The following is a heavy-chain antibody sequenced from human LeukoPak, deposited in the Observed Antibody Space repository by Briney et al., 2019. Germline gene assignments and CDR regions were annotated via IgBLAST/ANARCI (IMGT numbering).Heavy chain of an antibody. CDR3: ARDLVTVTKGFDI. V-gene: IGHV4-30-4*01. Sequence: PSETLSLTCTVSGGSMISADTYWTWIRQSPGKGLEWIGYFYYNGRTYYNPSLKSRVTISGDTSKNQFSLKLNSVTAADTAVYYCARDLVTVTKGFDIWGQGTMVSVSS. CDR2: FYYNGRT. J-gene: IGHJ3*02. CDR1: GGSMISADTY. D-gene: IGHD4-17*01.